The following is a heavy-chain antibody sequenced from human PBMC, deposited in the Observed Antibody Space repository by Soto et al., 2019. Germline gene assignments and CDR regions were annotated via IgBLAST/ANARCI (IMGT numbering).Heavy chain of an antibody. V-gene: IGHV4-30-4*01. CDR1: GASINNNDYY. CDR3: ARMSYFYDKWYFYL. J-gene: IGHJ2*01. CDR2: VYYSGTT. D-gene: IGHD3-22*01. Sequence: QLQESGPGLVKPSQTLSLTCTVSGASINNNDYYWSWIRQTPGKGLEWIGYVYYSGTTDYIPSLKSRLSMSIDKSQNQFTLKLNSVTAADTATYYCARMSYFYDKWYFYLWGRGTLVTVSS.